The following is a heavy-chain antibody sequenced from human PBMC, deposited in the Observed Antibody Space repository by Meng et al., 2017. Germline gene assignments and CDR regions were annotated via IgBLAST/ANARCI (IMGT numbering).Heavy chain of an antibody. D-gene: IGHD6-13*01. CDR2: ISYDGSNK. CDR1: GFTFSSYA. Sequence: GGSLRLSCAASGFTFSSYAMHWVRQAPGKGLEWVAVISYDGSNKYYADSVKGRFTISRDNSKNTLYLQMNSLRAEDTAVYYCARDRREIAAAGTLDYWGQGTLVTVSS. CDR3: ARDRREIAAAGTLDY. J-gene: IGHJ4*02. V-gene: IGHV3-30*04.